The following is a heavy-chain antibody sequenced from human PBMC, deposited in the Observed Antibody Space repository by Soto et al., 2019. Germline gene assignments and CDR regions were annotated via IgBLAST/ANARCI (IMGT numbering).Heavy chain of an antibody. D-gene: IGHD1-26*01. V-gene: IGHV3-23*01. J-gene: IGHJ4*02. CDR1: GFTFSTYA. CDR3: AKSLWVGATTAGIDY. Sequence: EVQLLESGGTLVQPGGSLRLSCAASGFTFSTYAMNWVRQAPGKGLEWVSGIGASGGSTYYSDSLKGRFTISRDNSRNTVFLQMKSLRAEDTAVYYCAKSLWVGATTAGIDYWGQGTLVTVSS. CDR2: IGASGGST.